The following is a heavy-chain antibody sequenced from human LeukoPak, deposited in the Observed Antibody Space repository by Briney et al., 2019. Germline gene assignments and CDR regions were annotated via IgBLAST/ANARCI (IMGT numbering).Heavy chain of an antibody. D-gene: IGHD3-16*01. J-gene: IGHJ4*02. Sequence: SETLSLTCTVSGGSISSYYWSWIRQPPGKGLEWIGYIYYSGSTNYNPSLKSRVTISVDTSKNQFSLKLSSVTAADTAVYYCARVGPYTAFDYWSQGTLVTVSS. V-gene: IGHV4-59*01. CDR2: IYYSGST. CDR1: GGSISSYY. CDR3: ARVGPYTAFDY.